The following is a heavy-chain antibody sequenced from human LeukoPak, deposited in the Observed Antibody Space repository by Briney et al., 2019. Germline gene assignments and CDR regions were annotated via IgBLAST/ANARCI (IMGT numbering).Heavy chain of an antibody. CDR1: GGSINNYY. J-gene: IGHJ4*02. Sequence: SETLSLTCTVSGGSINNYYWSWIRQPAGKGLEWIGRIYTRGSTNYNPSLKSRVTMSVDTSKNQFSLKLSSVTAADAAVYYCARQLAAAGTAGFDYRGRGTLVTVSS. D-gene: IGHD6-13*01. CDR3: ARQLAAAGTAGFDY. V-gene: IGHV4-4*07. CDR2: IYTRGST.